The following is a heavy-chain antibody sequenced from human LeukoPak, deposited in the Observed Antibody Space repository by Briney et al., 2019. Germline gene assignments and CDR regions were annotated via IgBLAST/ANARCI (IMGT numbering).Heavy chain of an antibody. CDR1: GYTFTGYY. Sequence: GASVKVSCKASGYTFTGYYMHWVRQAPGQGLEWMGWINPNSGGTNYAQKFQGRVTMTRDTSISTAYMELSRLRSDDTAVYYCARVDPEWELEFDYWGQGTLVTVFS. CDR2: INPNSGGT. CDR3: ARVDPEWELEFDY. D-gene: IGHD1-26*01. J-gene: IGHJ4*02. V-gene: IGHV1-2*02.